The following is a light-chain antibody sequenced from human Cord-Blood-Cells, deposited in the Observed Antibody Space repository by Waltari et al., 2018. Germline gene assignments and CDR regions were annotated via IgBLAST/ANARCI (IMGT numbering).Light chain of an antibody. CDR2: GAS. CDR3: QQYNNWPLYT. V-gene: IGKV3-15*01. J-gene: IGKJ2*01. Sequence: EIVMTQSPATLSVSPGERDTLSCRASQSVSSNLAWYQQKPGQAPRLLIYGASTRATGIPARFSGSGSGTEFTLTISSRQSEDFAVYYCQQYNNWPLYTFGQGTKLEIK. CDR1: QSVSSN.